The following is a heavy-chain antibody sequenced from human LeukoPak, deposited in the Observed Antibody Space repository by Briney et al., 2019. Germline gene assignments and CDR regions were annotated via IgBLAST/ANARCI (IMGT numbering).Heavy chain of an antibody. J-gene: IGHJ6*03. CDR2: VYKSGST. V-gene: IGHV4-59*11. CDR3: ARGGIGYYYMDV. CDR1: GGSISSHY. Sequence: SETLSLTCIVSGGSISSHYYSWIRQPPGKGLEWIGCVYKSGSTYYNPSLKSRVTISLDTSRNQISLKLTSVIAADRAVYYCARGGIGYYYMDVWGNGTTVTVSS. D-gene: IGHD3-16*01.